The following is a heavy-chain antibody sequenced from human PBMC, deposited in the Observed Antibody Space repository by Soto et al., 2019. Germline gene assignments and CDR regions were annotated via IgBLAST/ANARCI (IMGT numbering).Heavy chain of an antibody. CDR1: GYTFTSYG. J-gene: IGHJ5*02. Sequence: ASVKVSCKASGYTFTSYGISWVRQAPGQGLEWMGWISAYNGNTNYAQKLQGRVTMTTDTSTSTAYMELRSLRSDDTAVYYCARVPFNDNYGDYGKFDPWGQGTLVTSPQ. V-gene: IGHV1-18*01. D-gene: IGHD4-17*01. CDR3: ARVPFNDNYGDYGKFDP. CDR2: ISAYNGNT.